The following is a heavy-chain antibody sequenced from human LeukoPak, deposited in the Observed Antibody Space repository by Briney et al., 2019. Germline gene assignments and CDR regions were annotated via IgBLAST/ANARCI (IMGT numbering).Heavy chain of an antibody. D-gene: IGHD2-2*01. Sequence: PGGSLRLSCAASGFTFSNAWMNWVRQAPGKGLEWVANIRQDGSEKYYVDSVEGRFTISRDNAKKSLFLQMNSLRVEDTAVYYCARDMRGDGFDIWGQGTMVTVSS. CDR2: IRQDGSEK. J-gene: IGHJ3*02. CDR1: GFTFSNAW. V-gene: IGHV3-7*04. CDR3: ARDMRGDGFDI.